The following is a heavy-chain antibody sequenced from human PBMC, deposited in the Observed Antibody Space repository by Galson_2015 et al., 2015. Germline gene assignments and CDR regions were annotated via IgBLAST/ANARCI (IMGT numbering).Heavy chain of an antibody. D-gene: IGHD3-22*01. Sequence: SLRLSCAASGFTFSSYSMSWFRQAPGKGLEWVSAIIENGGSAYYADSVKGRFTISRDNSKNTLSLQMNSLRAEDTAVYYCAKSVYSYDSSDYSPPHDAFATPGPAPRAPVSS. CDR1: GFTFSSYS. V-gene: IGHV3-23*01. CDR3: AKSVYSYDSSDYSPPHDAFAT. CDR2: IIENGGSA. J-gene: IGHJ3*02.